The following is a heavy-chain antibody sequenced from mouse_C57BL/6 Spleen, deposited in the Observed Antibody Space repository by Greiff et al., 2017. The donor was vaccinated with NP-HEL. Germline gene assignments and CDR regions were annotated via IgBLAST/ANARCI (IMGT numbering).Heavy chain of an antibody. J-gene: IGHJ4*01. Sequence: EVKLVESGGGLVKPGGSLKLSCAASGFTFSDYGMHWVRQAPEKGLEWVAYISSGSSTIYYADTVKGRFTISRDNAKNTLFLQMTSLRSEDTAMYYCARGSSGYVRAMDYWGQGTSVTVSS. D-gene: IGHD3-2*02. V-gene: IGHV5-17*01. CDR1: GFTFSDYG. CDR2: ISSGSSTI. CDR3: ARGSSGYVRAMDY.